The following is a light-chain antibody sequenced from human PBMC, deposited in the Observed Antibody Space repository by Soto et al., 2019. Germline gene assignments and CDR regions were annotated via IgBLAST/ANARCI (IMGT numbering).Light chain of an antibody. J-gene: IGLJ1*01. Sequence: SYELTQPPSVSVAPEKTATNTCGEDNIGNKRVHWYRQKPGQAPVLVISYDSDRPSGIPERFSGSNSGNTATLTISRVEAGDEADYYCQVWDIMTDNYVFGTGTKRTVL. CDR2: YDS. CDR3: QVWDIMTDNYV. CDR1: NIGNKR. V-gene: IGLV3-21*04.